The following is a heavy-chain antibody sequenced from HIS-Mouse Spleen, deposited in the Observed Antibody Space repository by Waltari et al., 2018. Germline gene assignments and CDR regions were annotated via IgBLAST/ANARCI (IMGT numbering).Heavy chain of an antibody. CDR3: ARDYGDNWFDP. V-gene: IGHV4-39*07. Sequence: QLQLQESGPGLVKPSKTLSLTCTVSGGSISSSSYYWGWIRQPPGKGLEWIGRIFYSGSTYSNPSLKRRVTISVDTSKNQFSLKLSSVTAADTAVYYCARDYGDNWFDPWGQGTLVTVSS. CDR1: GGSISSSSYY. J-gene: IGHJ5*02. CDR2: IFYSGST. D-gene: IGHD4-17*01.